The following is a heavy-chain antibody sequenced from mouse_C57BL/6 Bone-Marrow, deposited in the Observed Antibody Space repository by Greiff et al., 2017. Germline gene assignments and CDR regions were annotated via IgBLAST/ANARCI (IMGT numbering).Heavy chain of an antibody. CDR1: GFTFSSYA. D-gene: IGHD4-1*01. CDR2: ISDGGSYT. Sequence: EVKLVESGGGLVKPGGSLKLSCAASGFTFSSYAMSWVRQTPEKRLEWVAIISDGGSYTYYPDNVKGRFTISRDNAKNNLYLQMSQLKSEDTAMYYCASLGGFAYWGQGTLVTVSA. J-gene: IGHJ3*01. CDR3: ASLGGFAY. V-gene: IGHV5-4*03.